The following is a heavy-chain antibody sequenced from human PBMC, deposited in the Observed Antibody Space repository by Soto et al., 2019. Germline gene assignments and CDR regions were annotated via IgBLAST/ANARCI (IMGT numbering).Heavy chain of an antibody. Sequence: SETLSLTCTVSGASIRSGDYFWSWIRQPPGKGLEWIGYISYSGSTYYNPSLESRVSVSVDTSTNQFSLKLSSVTAADTAVYFCARVADIAVVITATPDYWFDPWGQGTLVTVSS. J-gene: IGHJ5*02. CDR2: ISYSGST. CDR1: GASIRSGDYF. D-gene: IGHD2-15*01. CDR3: ARVADIAVVITATPDYWFDP. V-gene: IGHV4-30-4*01.